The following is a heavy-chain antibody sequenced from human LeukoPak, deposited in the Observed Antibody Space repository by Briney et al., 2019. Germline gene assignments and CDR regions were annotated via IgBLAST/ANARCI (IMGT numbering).Heavy chain of an antibody. J-gene: IGHJ3*02. CDR2: IIRIVGTA. CDR3: ARPRSGAFDI. CDR1: RGTLSSYA. D-gene: IGHD1-26*01. V-gene: IGHV1-69*01. Sequence: SSVKVSCKASRGTLSSYAIRWLRQAPGQGLAGMGEIIRIVGTANHAQKFQGRVTITAEESTSTAYMELSSLRSEDTAVYYCARPRSGAFDIWGGGTMVTVYS.